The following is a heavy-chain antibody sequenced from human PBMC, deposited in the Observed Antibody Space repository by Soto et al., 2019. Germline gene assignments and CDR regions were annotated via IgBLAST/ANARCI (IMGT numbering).Heavy chain of an antibody. D-gene: IGHD5-12*01. CDR1: GFTFDDYA. Sequence: PGGSLRLSCAASGFTFDDYAMHWVRQAPGKGLEWVSGISWNSGSIGYADSVKGRFTISRDNAKNSLYLQMNSLRAEDTALYYCAKDSSGYDQPHYYMAGWGKGTTVTVSS. CDR2: ISWNSGSI. CDR3: AKDSSGYDQPHYYMAG. J-gene: IGHJ6*03. V-gene: IGHV3-9*01.